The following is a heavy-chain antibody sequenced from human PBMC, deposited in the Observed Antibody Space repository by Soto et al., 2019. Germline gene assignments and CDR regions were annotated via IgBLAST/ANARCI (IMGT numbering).Heavy chain of an antibody. Sequence: QVQVVESGGGVVQPGRSLRLSCAASGFTFSSYGMHWVRQAPGKGLEWVAAIWYDGSNKYYGDSVKGRFTISRDNSKNTLYLQMNSLRAEDTAVYYCAKGRYYDSSGYYLPQGRIDPWGQGTLVTVSP. CDR3: AKGRYYDSSGYYLPQGRIDP. CDR2: IWYDGSNK. D-gene: IGHD3-22*01. J-gene: IGHJ5*02. V-gene: IGHV3-33*06. CDR1: GFTFSSYG.